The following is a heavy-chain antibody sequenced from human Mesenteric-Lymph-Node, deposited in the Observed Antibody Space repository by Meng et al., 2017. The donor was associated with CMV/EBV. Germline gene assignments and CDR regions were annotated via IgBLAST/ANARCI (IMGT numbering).Heavy chain of an antibody. J-gene: IGHJ4*02. CDR3: ARHQRWLKSEGGFNY. CDR1: GGSFSGYY. V-gene: IGHV4-34*01. Sequence: VPLHAWAPGLLKPSETLSLTCGVYGGSFSGYYWSWIRQPPGKGLEWIGEINHSGSTNYNPSLKSRVTISVDTSKNQFSLKLSSVTAADTAVYYCARHQRWLKSEGGFNYWGQGTLVTVSS. CDR2: INHSGST. D-gene: IGHD4-23*01.